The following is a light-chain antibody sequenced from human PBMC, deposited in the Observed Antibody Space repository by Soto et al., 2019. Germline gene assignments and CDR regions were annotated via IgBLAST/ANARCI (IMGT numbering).Light chain of an antibody. CDR2: GAT. CDR3: QQYDNWPLT. J-gene: IGKJ4*01. V-gene: IGKV3-15*01. Sequence: TQCPGTLSLSPGERSTLSCRASQRVSNNYLAWYQQKPGQAPRLLIHGATTRATGIPARFSGSGSGTEFTLTISSLQSEDFAVYYCQQYDNWPLTFGGGTKVDIK. CDR1: QRVSNN.